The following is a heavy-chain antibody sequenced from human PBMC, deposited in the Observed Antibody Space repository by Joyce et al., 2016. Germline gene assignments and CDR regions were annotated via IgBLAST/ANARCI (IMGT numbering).Heavy chain of an antibody. D-gene: IGHD3-9*01. Sequence: QGQLVESGGGMVQPGRSLRLSCAASGFTFSNYGMNWVLQAPGKGWDWVAFISYDGSNKHYGDSVKGRFTSSRDNSKNTLYLQMNSLRTEDTAVYFCAGGILTGYFDYWGQGTLVSVSS. CDR2: ISYDGSNK. J-gene: IGHJ4*02. V-gene: IGHV3-30*03. CDR3: AGGILTGYFDY. CDR1: GFTFSNYG.